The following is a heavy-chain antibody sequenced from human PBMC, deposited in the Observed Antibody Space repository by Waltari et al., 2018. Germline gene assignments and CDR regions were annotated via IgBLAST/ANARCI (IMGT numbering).Heavy chain of an antibody. Sequence: VQLLESGGGLVQPGGSLRLSCAASGFTFSSYAMSWVRQAPGKGLEWVSAISGSGTGTYYADSVKGRFTMSRDNSKNTLYFQMNSLRAEDTAVYYCAKHPAAGNFEYWGQGTLVTVSS. D-gene: IGHD6-13*01. CDR1: GFTFSSYA. CDR3: AKHPAAGNFEY. V-gene: IGHV3-23*01. J-gene: IGHJ4*02. CDR2: ISGSGTGT.